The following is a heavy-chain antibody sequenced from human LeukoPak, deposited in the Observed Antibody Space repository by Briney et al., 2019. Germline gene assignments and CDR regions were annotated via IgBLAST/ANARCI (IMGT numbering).Heavy chain of an antibody. V-gene: IGHV3-53*01. D-gene: IGHD6-13*01. CDR1: GFTDSSNY. CDR3: AREPIAAAGTLGDY. CDR2: SYSGGST. J-gene: IGHJ4*02. Sequence: GGSLSLSCAASGFTDSSNYMSWVRQAPGEGLEWVSVSYSGGSTYYADSVKGRFTISRDNSKNTLYLQMSSLRAEDTAVYYCAREPIAAAGTLGDYWGQGTLDTVSS.